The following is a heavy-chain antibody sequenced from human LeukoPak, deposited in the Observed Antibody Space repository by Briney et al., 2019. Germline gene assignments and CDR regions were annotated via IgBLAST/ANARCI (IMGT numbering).Heavy chain of an antibody. V-gene: IGHV1-46*04. D-gene: IGHD6-19*01. CDR3: ARERGVAVAGEGVDP. CDR2: INPSGGST. Sequence: SVTVSCKASLYTFTQHYIQWVRQPAGQGLEWMGIINPSGGSTSYAQKLQGRATLTRDTSTSTVYMELSSLRSEDTAVYYCARERGVAVAGEGVDPWGQGTLVTVSS. J-gene: IGHJ5*02. CDR1: LYTFTQHY.